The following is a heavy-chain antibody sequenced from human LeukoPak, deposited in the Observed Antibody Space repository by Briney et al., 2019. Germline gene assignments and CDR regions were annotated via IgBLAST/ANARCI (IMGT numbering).Heavy chain of an antibody. CDR2: ISGDGGST. CDR3: AKGGEGYFDWLLLGY. J-gene: IGHJ4*02. CDR1: GFTFGDYA. Sequence: GGSLRLSCAASGFTFGDYAMHWVRQAPGKGLEWVSLISGDGGSTYYADSVKGRFTISRDNSKNSLYLQMNSLRTEDTALYYCAKGGEGYFDWLLLGYWGQGTLVTVCS. D-gene: IGHD3-9*01. V-gene: IGHV3-43*02.